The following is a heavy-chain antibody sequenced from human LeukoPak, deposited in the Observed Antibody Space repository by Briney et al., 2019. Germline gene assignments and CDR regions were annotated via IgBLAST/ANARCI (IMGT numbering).Heavy chain of an antibody. CDR2: INHSGST. V-gene: IGHV4-34*01. CDR1: GGSFSGYY. CDR3: ARDGDGDYVPLLYYYYGMDV. J-gene: IGHJ6*02. Sequence: SETLSLTCAVYGGSFSGYYWSWIRQPPGKGLEWIGEINHSGSTNYNPSLKSRVTISVDTSKNQFSLKLSSVTAADTAVYYCARDGDGDYVPLLYYYYGMDVWGQGTTVTVSS. D-gene: IGHD4-17*01.